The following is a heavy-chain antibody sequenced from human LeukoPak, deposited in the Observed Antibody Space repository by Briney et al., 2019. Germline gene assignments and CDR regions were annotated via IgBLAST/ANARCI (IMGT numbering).Heavy chain of an antibody. V-gene: IGHV1-18*01. CDR1: GYTFITYG. J-gene: IGHJ4*02. D-gene: IGHD6-19*01. Sequence: ASVKVSCKASGYTFITYGISWVRQAPGQGLEWMGRISAYNGNTNYARKLQGRVTMTTDTATDTAYMELRGLRSDDTAVYYCARGGSGWQQIDYWGQGTLVTVS. CDR2: ISAYNGNT. CDR3: ARGGSGWQQIDY.